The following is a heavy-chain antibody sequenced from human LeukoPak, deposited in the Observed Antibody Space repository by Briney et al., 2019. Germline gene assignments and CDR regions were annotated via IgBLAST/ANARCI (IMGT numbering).Heavy chain of an antibody. CDR1: GFTFSGYW. CDR2: IKQDGSKS. V-gene: IGHV3-7*04. CDR3: ARDKWIGNY. D-gene: IGHD5-12*01. J-gene: IGHJ4*02. Sequence: GGSLRLSCVGSGFTFSGYWMRWVRQAPGKGLEWVANIKQDGSKSYYVDSVKGRFTISRDNAKNSLYLQMNSLRAEDTAVYYCARDKWIGNYWGQGTLVTVSS.